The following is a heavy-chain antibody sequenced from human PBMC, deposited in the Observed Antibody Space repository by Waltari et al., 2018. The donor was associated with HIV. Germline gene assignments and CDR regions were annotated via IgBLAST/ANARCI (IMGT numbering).Heavy chain of an antibody. J-gene: IGHJ4*02. CDR1: GFTFSNAW. D-gene: IGHD4-17*01. CDR2: IKSKSDVGTT. CDR3: RTSSDYGDPPVDY. V-gene: IGHV3-15*01. Sequence: EVQLVESGGGLVKPGGSLRLSCAASGFTFSNAWMSWVRQAPGKGLEGVGRIKSKSDVGTTYAAPVKGRFIISRNDSKNMLYLQMKSLKTEDTAVYYCRTSSDYGDPPVDYWGQGTLVTVSS.